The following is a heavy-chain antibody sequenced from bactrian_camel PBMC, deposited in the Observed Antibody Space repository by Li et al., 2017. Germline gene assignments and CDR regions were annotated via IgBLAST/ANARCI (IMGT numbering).Heavy chain of an antibody. D-gene: IGHD1*01. CDR3: ASALRGGSYLRGQYAY. CDR2: IGRDGIT. CDR1: GYTVSSTR. Sequence: VQLVESGGGSVQAGGSLRLSCAASGYTVSSTRMGWFRQAPGKEREGVACIGRDGITMYSDSVKGRSTISKDNANKMVYLQMNSLKPEDTAMYYCASALRGGSYLRGQYAYWGQGTQVTVS. V-gene: IGHV3S53*01. J-gene: IGHJ4*01.